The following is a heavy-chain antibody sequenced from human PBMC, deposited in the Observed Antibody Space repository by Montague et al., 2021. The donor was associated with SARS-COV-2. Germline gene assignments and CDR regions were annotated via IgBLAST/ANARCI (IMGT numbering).Heavy chain of an antibody. J-gene: IGHJ4*02. D-gene: IGHD6-13*01. CDR1: GDSISYFY. CDR2: VSASGST. CDR3: ARDVVAAPGTFDY. Sequence: SETLSLIRTVSGDSISYFYWSWIRQPAGKGLEWIGRVSASGSTNYNPSLNSRVTMSVDTSKKQFSLRLSPVTAADTAVYYCARDVVAAPGTFDYWGQGTLVTVSS. V-gene: IGHV4-4*07.